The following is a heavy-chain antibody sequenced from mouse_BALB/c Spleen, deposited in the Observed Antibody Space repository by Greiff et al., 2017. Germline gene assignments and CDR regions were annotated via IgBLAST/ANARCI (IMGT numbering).Heavy chain of an antibody. Sequence: VQLQQSGAELMKPGASVKISCKATGYTFSSYWIEWVKQRPGHGLEWIGEILPGSGSTNYNEKFKGKATFTADTSSNTAYMQLSSLTSEDSAVYDCARVGSTTGGPMGYWGQGTSVTVSS. CDR1: GYTFSSYW. J-gene: IGHJ4*01. CDR2: ILPGSGST. CDR3: ARVGSTTGGPMGY. V-gene: IGHV1-9*01. D-gene: IGHD2-14*01.